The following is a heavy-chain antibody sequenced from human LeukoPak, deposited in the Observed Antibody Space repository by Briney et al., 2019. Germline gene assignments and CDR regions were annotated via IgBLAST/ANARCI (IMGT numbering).Heavy chain of an antibody. CDR2: INHSGST. CDR3: ARGPAVLRFLEWFPYY. D-gene: IGHD3-3*01. Sequence: SETLSLTCAVYGGPFSGYYWSWIRQPPGKGLEWIGEINHSGSTNYNPSLKSRVTISVDTSKNQFSLKLSSVTAADTAVYYCARGPAVLRFLEWFPYYWGQGTLVTVSS. J-gene: IGHJ4*02. CDR1: GGPFSGYY. V-gene: IGHV4-34*01.